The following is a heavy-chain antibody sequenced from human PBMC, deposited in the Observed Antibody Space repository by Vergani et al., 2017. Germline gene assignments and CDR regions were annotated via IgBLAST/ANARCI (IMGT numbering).Heavy chain of an antibody. CDR3: TRVRGNSYGATLLDP. Sequence: QVRLVQSGSELKKPGASVKVSCKASGYFFTAYDMHWVRQAPGQGLEWMGWINIKTGNPSFGQGFRGRFVFSFDTSVTTAYMQISGLKPEDTAIYYCTRVRGNSYGATLLDPWGQGTLVVVSS. V-gene: IGHV7-4-1*02. J-gene: IGHJ5*02. D-gene: IGHD4/OR15-4a*01. CDR2: INIKTGNP. CDR1: GYFFTAYD.